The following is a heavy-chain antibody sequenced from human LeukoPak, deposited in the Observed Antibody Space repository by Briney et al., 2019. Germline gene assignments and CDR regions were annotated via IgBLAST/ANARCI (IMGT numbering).Heavy chain of an antibody. J-gene: IGHJ4*02. CDR3: AKDGQSFNSMYDYFDS. CDR2: ISGGNK. CDR1: GFNFRNFA. D-gene: IGHD2-8*01. Sequence: GGSLRLSCSASGFNFRNFAISWVRQAPGKGLEWVASISGGNKYYASTVKGRFPISRDDSRGKAALQKSSLRVEDTAVYYWAKDGQSFNSMYDYFDSWGQGTLVTVSS. V-gene: IGHV3-23*01.